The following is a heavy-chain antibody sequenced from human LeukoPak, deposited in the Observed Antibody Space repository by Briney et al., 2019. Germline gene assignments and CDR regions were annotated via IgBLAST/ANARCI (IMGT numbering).Heavy chain of an antibody. J-gene: IGHJ4*02. CDR3: TGGGDWGRGYYFDY. V-gene: IGHV6-1*01. D-gene: IGHD7-27*01. CDR2: AYYRYKGNY. CDR1: GDSVSTNSGA. Sequence: SQTLSLTCAISGDSVSTNSGAWSWIRQSPSRGLEWLGRAYYRYKGNYHYAESVKSRITINTDTSSNQFSLHLSSVTPEDTAVYYCTGGGDWGRGYYFDYWGQGTLVTVSS.